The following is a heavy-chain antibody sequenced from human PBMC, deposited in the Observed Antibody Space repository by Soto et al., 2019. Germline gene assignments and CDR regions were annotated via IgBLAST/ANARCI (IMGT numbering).Heavy chain of an antibody. CDR3: AKARVRIAGADSFDH. V-gene: IGHV3-30*18. J-gene: IGHJ4*02. D-gene: IGHD1-26*01. CDR1: GFTFSTSV. Sequence: PGGSLRLSCVASGFTFSTSVIHWVRQPPGKGLEWVALISNDGDEKYYGDSVEGRFSISRDNSKNTLYLQMSSLRAEDTAVYFCAKARVRIAGADSFDHWGQGTLVTVSS. CDR2: ISNDGDEK.